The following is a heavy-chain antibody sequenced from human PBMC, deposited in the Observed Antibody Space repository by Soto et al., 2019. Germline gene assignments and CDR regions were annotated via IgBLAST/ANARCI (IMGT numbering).Heavy chain of an antibody. D-gene: IGHD1-26*01. CDR1: NGSISGFY. J-gene: IGHJ4*02. CDR3: VRVGVGIXNHFDS. Sequence: PSETLSLTCSVSNGSISGFYWTWIRQPPGEILEWIGYIHYSGRTDYNPSLTSRATMSVDTSKNQFSLNLKSITAADTAVYYCVRVGVGIXNHFDSWGRGTLLTVSS. V-gene: IGHV4-59*12. CDR2: IHYSGRT.